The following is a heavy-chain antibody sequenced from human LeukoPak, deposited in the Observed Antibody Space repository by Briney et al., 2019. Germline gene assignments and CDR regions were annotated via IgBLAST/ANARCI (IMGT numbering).Heavy chain of an antibody. J-gene: IGHJ4*02. V-gene: IGHV7-4-1*02. CDR3: ARDTRPGGNYYDRSSWGY. CDR1: GYTFTTYA. CDR2: INTNTGNP. Sequence: ASVKVPCKASGYTFTTYAMNWVRQAPGQGLEWMGWINTNTGNPTYAQGFTGRFVFSLDTSVSTAYLQISSLKAEDTAVYYCARDTRPGGNYYDRSSWGYWGQGTLVTVSS. D-gene: IGHD3-22*01.